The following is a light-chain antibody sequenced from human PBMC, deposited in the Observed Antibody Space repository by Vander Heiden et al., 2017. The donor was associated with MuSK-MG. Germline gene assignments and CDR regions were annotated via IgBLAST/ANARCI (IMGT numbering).Light chain of an antibody. CDR1: QSIDTY. CDR3: QQSDSTLWT. CDR2: AAS. V-gene: IGKV1-39*01. J-gene: IGKJ1*01. Sequence: DIQMTQSPSSLSASVGDRVTITCRASQSIDTYLNWYQQKPGKAPKLLIYAASSLQSGVPSRFSGSRSRTDFTLTIIRLQPEDFATYYCQQSDSTLWTFGQGTKVEIK.